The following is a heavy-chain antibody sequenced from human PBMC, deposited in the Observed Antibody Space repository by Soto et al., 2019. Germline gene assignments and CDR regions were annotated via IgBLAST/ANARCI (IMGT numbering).Heavy chain of an antibody. D-gene: IGHD3-9*01. J-gene: IGHJ5*02. CDR1: GGSISSSSYY. Sequence: QLQLQESGPGLVKPSETLSLTCTVSGGSISSSSYYWGWIRQPPGKGLEWIGSIYYSGSTYYNPSLKSRVTISVDTSKNQFSLKLSSVTAADTAVYYCARHETDYDILTGYPKGNWFDPWGQGTLVTVSS. V-gene: IGHV4-39*01. CDR3: ARHETDYDILTGYPKGNWFDP. CDR2: IYYSGST.